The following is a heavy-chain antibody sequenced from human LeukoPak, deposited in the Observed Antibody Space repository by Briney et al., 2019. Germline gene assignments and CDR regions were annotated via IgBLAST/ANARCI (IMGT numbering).Heavy chain of an antibody. J-gene: IGHJ3*02. CDR1: GGTFSSYA. D-gene: IGHD6-6*01. V-gene: IGHV1-69*05. CDR3: ARDSRVDAFDI. CDR2: IIPIFGTA. Sequence: ASVKVSCKASGGTFSSYAISWVRQAPGQGLEWMGRIIPIFGTANYAQKFQGRVTITTDESTNTAYMELSSLRSEDTAVYYCARDSRVDAFDIWGQGTMVTVPS.